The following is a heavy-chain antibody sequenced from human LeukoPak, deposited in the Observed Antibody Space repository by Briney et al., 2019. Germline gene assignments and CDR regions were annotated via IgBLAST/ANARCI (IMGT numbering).Heavy chain of an antibody. CDR3: ARDTQRDRLDQXYFDY. CDR1: GFTFSSYA. J-gene: IGHJ4*02. CDR2: ISYDGSNK. D-gene: IGHD1-1*01. V-gene: IGHV3-30-3*01. Sequence: PGGSLRLSCAASGFTFSSYAMPWVRQAPGKGLEWVAVISYDGSNKYYADSVKGRFTISRDNSKNTLYLQMNSLRAEDTAVYYCARDTQRDRLDQXYFDYWGQGTLVTVSS.